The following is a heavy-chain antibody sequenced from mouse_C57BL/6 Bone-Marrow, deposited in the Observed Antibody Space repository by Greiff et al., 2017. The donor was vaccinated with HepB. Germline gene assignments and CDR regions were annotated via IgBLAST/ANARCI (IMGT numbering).Heavy chain of an antibody. V-gene: IGHV5-17*02. CDR2: ISSGSNTV. J-gene: IGHJ1*01. CDR3: ARSAYYYGSYMYFDV. Sequence: EVMLVESGGGLVQPGGSRKLSCAASGFTFSSFGMHWVRQAPEKGLEWVAYISSGSNTVYFVDTMKGRFHISRDNPKNTLFLQVTRLRSEDTAKYYCARSAYYYGSYMYFDVWGAGTTVTVSS. CDR1: GFTFSSFG. D-gene: IGHD1-1*01.